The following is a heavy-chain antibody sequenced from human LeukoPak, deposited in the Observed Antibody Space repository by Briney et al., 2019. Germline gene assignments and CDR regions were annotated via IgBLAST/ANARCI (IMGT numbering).Heavy chain of an antibody. CDR2: ISSSSSYI. Sequence: PGGSQRLSCAASGFTFSSYSMNWVRQAPGKGLEWVSSISSSSSYIYYADSVKGRFTISRDNAKNSLYLQMNSLRAEDTAVYYCARYDFWSGYGMDVWGQGTTVTVSS. D-gene: IGHD3-3*01. CDR3: ARYDFWSGYGMDV. J-gene: IGHJ6*02. V-gene: IGHV3-21*01. CDR1: GFTFSSYS.